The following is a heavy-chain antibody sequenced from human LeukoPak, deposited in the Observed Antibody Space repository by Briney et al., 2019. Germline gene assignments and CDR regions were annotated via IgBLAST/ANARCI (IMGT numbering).Heavy chain of an antibody. CDR3: ARPRDGYIVY. CDR1: GFTFSSYA. D-gene: IGHD5-24*01. CDR2: ISYDGSNK. Sequence: PGGSLRLSCAASGFTFSSYAMHWVRQAPGKGLEWVAVISYDGSNKYYADSVKGRFTISRDNSKNTLYLQMNSLRAEDTAVYYCARPRDGYIVYWGQETLVTVSS. J-gene: IGHJ4*02. V-gene: IGHV3-30*04.